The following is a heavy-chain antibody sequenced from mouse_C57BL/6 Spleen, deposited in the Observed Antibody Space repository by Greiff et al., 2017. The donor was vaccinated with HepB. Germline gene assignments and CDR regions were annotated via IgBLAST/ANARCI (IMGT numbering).Heavy chain of an antibody. CDR1: GYTFTSYW. CDR3: ARTGGGYDGLYYFDD. V-gene: IGHV1-53*01. D-gene: IGHD2-2*01. Sequence: QVQLQQPGTELVKPGASVKLSCKASGYTFTSYWLHWVKQMPGQGLEWIGNINPSNGGTNYNEKFNSKSTLTVDKSSSTAYMQLSSLTSEDSAVYYWARTGGGYDGLYYFDDWGKGTTLTVSS. CDR2: INPSNGGT. J-gene: IGHJ2*01.